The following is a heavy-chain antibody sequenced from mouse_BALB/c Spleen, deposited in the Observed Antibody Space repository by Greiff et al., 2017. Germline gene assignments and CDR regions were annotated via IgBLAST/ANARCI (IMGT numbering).Heavy chain of an antibody. CDR2: ILPGSGST. D-gene: IGHD2-4*01. V-gene: IGHV1-9*01. CDR1: GYTFSSYW. CDR3: ASLSTMITTAY. Sequence: QVQLQQSGAELMKPGASVKISCKATGYTFSSYWIEWVKQRPGHGLEWIGEILPGSGSTNYNEKFKGKATFTADTSSNTAYMQLSSLTSEDSAVYYCASLSTMITTAYWGQGTLVTVSA. J-gene: IGHJ3*01.